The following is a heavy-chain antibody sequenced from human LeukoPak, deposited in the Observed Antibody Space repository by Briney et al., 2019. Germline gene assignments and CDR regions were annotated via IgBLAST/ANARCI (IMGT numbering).Heavy chain of an antibody. V-gene: IGHV3-23*01. CDR2: IGATGVDT. J-gene: IGHJ4*02. CDR3: GKDWTTLRRPYAY. D-gene: IGHD2-8*01. Sequence: TGGSLRLSCAVSGFTFSNYGMSWVRQAPGKGLEEVSLIGATGVDTYYADSVKGRFIISRDNSKNIVYLQMKSLRAEDTAVYYCGKDWTTLRRPYAYWGQGALVTVSS. CDR1: GFTFSNYG.